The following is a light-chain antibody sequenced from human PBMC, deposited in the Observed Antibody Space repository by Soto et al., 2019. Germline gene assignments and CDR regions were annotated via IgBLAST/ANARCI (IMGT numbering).Light chain of an antibody. CDR3: ALYVGSGTVV. CDR2: STN. J-gene: IGLJ2*01. CDR1: SASVLTSYY. Sequence: QTVVSQEPSFSVSPGETVTLTCGLTSASVLTSYYPSWYQQTPGQAPRTLIYSTNIRSSGVPDRFSGSILGTKAALTITGAQAQDESDYYCALYVGSGTVVFGGGTKLTVL. V-gene: IGLV8-61*01.